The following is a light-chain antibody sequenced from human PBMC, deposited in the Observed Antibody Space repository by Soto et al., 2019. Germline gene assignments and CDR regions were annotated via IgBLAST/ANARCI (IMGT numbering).Light chain of an antibody. Sequence: QSVLTQPASVSGSPGQSITISCTGTSSDVGGYNYVSWYQQHPGKAPKLMIYAVSNRPSGVSNRVSGSKSGNTATLTISGLQAEDEGDYYCCSYADGSIYFFGTGTKVTVL. CDR3: CSYADGSIYF. CDR2: AVS. V-gene: IGLV2-14*01. J-gene: IGLJ1*01. CDR1: SSDVGGYNY.